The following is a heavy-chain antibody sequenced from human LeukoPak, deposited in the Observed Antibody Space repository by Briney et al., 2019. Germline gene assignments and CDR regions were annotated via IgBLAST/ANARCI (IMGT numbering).Heavy chain of an antibody. J-gene: IGHJ3*02. CDR1: GGTFSNYG. Sequence: SVKVSCKTSGGTFSNYGFSWVRQAPGQGPEWMGRIIPMFGITNYAQKFQGRVTITADKSTSTAYMELSSLRSEDTAVYYCARAYYYDSSGYYYAVAFDIWGQGTMVTVSS. CDR2: IIPMFGIT. CDR3: ARAYYYDSSGYYYAVAFDI. D-gene: IGHD3-22*01. V-gene: IGHV1-69*04.